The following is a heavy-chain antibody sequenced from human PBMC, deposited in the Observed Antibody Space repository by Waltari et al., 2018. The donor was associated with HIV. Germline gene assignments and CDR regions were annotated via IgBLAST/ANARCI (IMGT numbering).Heavy chain of an antibody. CDR1: GFTFSSYN. CDR3: AREGAHHAMDV. V-gene: IGHV3-21*01. CDR2: ISSGRGHI. Sequence: EEQLVESGGGLVKPGGSLRLSCAASGFTFSSYNINWVRQAPGKGLQWVSSISSGRGHIYYADSGKGRFTVFRDNAKNSLFLQIDSLRAEDTAVYYCAREGAHHAMDVWGQGTTVTVSS. J-gene: IGHJ6*02.